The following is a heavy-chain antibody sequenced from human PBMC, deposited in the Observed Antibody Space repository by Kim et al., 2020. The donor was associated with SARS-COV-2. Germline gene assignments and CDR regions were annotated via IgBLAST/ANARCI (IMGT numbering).Heavy chain of an antibody. J-gene: IGHJ6*02. V-gene: IGHV1-46*01. CDR2: VKPNGGSA. D-gene: IGHD3-3*01. CDR3: ARHYGVVKDYYYYYGMDV. Sequence: ASVKVSCKASEDTFTTFILHWVRQARGRGLEWLGMVKPNGGSAIYAQKFQGRVTLTRDTSTRTVYMELRSLRSEDTAVYYCARHYGVVKDYYYYYGMDVWGQGTTVTVSS. CDR1: EDTFTTFI.